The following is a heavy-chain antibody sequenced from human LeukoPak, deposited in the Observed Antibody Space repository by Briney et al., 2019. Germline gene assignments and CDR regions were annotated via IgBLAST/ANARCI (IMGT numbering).Heavy chain of an antibody. J-gene: IGHJ4*02. V-gene: IGHV3-49*04. CDR1: GFTFGDYA. D-gene: IGHD3-22*01. CDR3: TRGNLIYYYDSNDFDY. Sequence: GGSLRLSCTASGFTFGDYAMSWVRQAPGKGLEWVGFIRSKAYGGTTEYAASVKGRFTISRDDSKSIAYLQMNSLKTEDTAVYYCTRGNLIYYYDSNDFDYWGQGTLVTVSS. CDR2: IRSKAYGGTT.